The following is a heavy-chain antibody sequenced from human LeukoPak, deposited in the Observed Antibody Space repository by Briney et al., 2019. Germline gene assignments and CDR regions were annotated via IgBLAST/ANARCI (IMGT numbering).Heavy chain of an antibody. V-gene: IGHV3-21*01. CDR1: GFTFSSYS. D-gene: IGHD6-6*01. J-gene: IGHJ4*02. CDR3: AREEQLVATR. Sequence: GGSLRLSCAVSGFTFSSYSMNWVRQAPGKGLEWVSSISSSSSYIYYADSVKGRFTISRDNAKNSLYLQMNSLRAEDTAVYYCAREEQLVATRWGQGTLVTVSS. CDR2: ISSSSSYI.